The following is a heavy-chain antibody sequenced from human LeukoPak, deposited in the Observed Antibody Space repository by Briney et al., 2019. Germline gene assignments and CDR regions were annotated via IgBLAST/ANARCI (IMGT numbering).Heavy chain of an antibody. Sequence: ASVKVSCKASGYAFTSYGISWVRQTPGQGLEWMGWISAYNRNTNYAQKLQGRVTMTTDTSTSTAYMELRSLRSDDTAVYYCARGIVVVPAAPPGVYYFDYWGQGTLVTVSS. CDR1: GYAFTSYG. CDR2: ISAYNRNT. D-gene: IGHD2-2*01. V-gene: IGHV1-18*04. J-gene: IGHJ4*02. CDR3: ARGIVVVPAAPPGVYYFDY.